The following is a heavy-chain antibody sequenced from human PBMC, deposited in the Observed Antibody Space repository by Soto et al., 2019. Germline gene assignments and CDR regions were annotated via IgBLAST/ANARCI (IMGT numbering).Heavy chain of an antibody. Sequence: SQTLSLTCAISGDSVSSNSAAWNWIRQSPSRGLEWLGRTYYRSKWYNDYAESVKSRITINPDTSKNQFSLQLKYVTPEDTAVYYCTRVKGGDSSGFYSRYFYYGMDVWGQGTTVTVSS. D-gene: IGHD3-22*01. V-gene: IGHV6-1*01. CDR2: TYYRSKWYN. J-gene: IGHJ6*02. CDR1: GDSVSSNSAA. CDR3: TRVKGGDSSGFYSRYFYYGMDV.